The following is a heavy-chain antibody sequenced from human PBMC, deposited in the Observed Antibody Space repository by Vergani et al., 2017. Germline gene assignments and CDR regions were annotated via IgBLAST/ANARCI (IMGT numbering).Heavy chain of an antibody. CDR1: GGSISSYY. J-gene: IGHJ5*02. Sequence: QVQLQESGPGLVKPSETLSLTCTVSGGSISSYYWSWIRQPPGKGLEWIGEINHSGSTNYNPSLKSRVTISVDTSKNQFSLKLSSVTAADTAVYYCARVGYDYVWGSYRYWWFDPWGQGTLVTVSS. CDR2: INHSGST. D-gene: IGHD3-16*02. V-gene: IGHV4-34*01. CDR3: ARVGYDYVWGSYRYWWFDP.